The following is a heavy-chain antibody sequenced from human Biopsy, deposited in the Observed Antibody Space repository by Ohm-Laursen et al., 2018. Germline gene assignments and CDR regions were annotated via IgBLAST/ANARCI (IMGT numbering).Heavy chain of an antibody. D-gene: IGHD3-10*01. CDR3: AKGRSGGTGHGNWFDP. Sequence: SLRLSCAATGFTFSGYAMSWVRQGPEKGLEWVSVVTGSGRSTYYTDSVKGRFSISRDNSKNKLYLQMNSLRVEDTAVYYYAKGRSGGTGHGNWFDPWGQGTLVIVSS. J-gene: IGHJ5*02. V-gene: IGHV3-23*01. CDR2: VTGSGRST. CDR1: GFTFSGYA.